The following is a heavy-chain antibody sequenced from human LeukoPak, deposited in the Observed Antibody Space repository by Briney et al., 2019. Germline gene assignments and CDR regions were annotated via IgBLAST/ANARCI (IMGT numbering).Heavy chain of an antibody. CDR2: TKYDGSET. CDR1: GFTFSNFW. D-gene: IGHD3-22*01. J-gene: IGHJ4*02. V-gene: IGHV3-7*03. Sequence: GGSLRLSCIGSGFTFSNFWMSWVRQAPGKGPEWVANTKYDGSETYYVDSVKGRFTISRDNAKNSLYLQMNSLTAEDTAVYYCAKVKVVGYSTFDYWGQGTLVTVSP. CDR3: AKVKVVGYSTFDY.